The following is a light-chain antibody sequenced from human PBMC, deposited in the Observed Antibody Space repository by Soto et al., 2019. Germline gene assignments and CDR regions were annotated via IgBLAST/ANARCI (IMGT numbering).Light chain of an antibody. J-gene: IGKJ1*01. V-gene: IGKV1-5*03. CDR1: QTISSW. CDR2: KAS. Sequence: DIQMTQSPSTLSGSVGDRVTITCRAGQTISSWLAWYQQKPGKAPKLLIYKASTLESGVPSRFSGSGSGTEFTLTISSLQPDDFATYYCQHYNSYSEAFGQGTKVDIK. CDR3: QHYNSYSEA.